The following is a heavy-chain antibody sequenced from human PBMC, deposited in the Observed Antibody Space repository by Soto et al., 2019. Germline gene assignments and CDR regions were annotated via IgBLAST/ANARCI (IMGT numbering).Heavy chain of an antibody. V-gene: IGHV5-51*01. CDR2: IYPGDSDT. CDR3: ASTGGGSWTGNYYYYGMDV. CDR1: GYSFTSYW. Sequence: PGESLKISCKGSGYSFTSYWFGWVRQMPGKGLEWMGIIYPGDSDTRNSPSFQGQVTISADKSISTAYLQWRSLKASDTAMYYCASTGGGSWTGNYYYYGMDVGGKGTTVTVSS. J-gene: IGHJ6*04. D-gene: IGHD6-13*01.